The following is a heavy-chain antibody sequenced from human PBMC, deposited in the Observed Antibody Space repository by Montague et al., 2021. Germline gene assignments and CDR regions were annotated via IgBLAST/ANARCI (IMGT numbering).Heavy chain of an antibody. D-gene: IGHD4-17*01. CDR1: GFPFSSYA. Sequence: SLRLSCAASGFPFSSYAMSWFRQAPGKGLKWVSSITSGGSTYYAYSVTGRFTIPRDNSKNTLYLQMNSLRAEDTAVYYCTKDQDDYGDYVDWVDTWGQGTLVTVSS. V-gene: IGHV3-23*01. CDR3: TKDQDDYGDYVDWVDT. J-gene: IGHJ5*02. CDR2: ITSGGST.